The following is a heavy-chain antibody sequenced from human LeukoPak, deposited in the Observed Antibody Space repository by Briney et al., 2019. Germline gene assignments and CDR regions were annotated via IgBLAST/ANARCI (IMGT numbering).Heavy chain of an antibody. V-gene: IGHV3-23*01. CDR3: AKEGGYSSTWY. Sequence: GGSLRLSCAASGFTFSVSVMNWVRQVPGKGLEWFSGISNSGDNTYYADFVKGRFTISRDNHKNTLHLQMNGLRADDTAIYYCAKEGGYSSTWYWGQGALVTVSS. J-gene: IGHJ4*02. CDR2: ISNSGDNT. CDR1: GFTFSVSV. D-gene: IGHD6-13*01.